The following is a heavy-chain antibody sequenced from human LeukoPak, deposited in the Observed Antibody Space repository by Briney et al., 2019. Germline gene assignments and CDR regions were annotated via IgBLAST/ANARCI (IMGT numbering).Heavy chain of an antibody. V-gene: IGHV4-59*01. CDR3: ARAPYGSGSYYNRVSYLDY. CDR2: IYYSGST. Sequence: PSETLSLTCTVSGGSISSYYWSWIRQPPGKGLEWIGYIYYSGSTNYNPSLKSRVTISVDTSKNQFSLKLSSVTAADTAVYYCARAPYGSGSYYNRVSYLDYWGQGTLVTVSS. D-gene: IGHD3-10*01. J-gene: IGHJ4*02. CDR1: GGSISSYY.